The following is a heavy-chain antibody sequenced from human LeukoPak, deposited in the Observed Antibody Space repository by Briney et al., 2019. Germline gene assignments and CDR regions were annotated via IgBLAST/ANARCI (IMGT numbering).Heavy chain of an antibody. CDR2: LNSDGSST. CDR1: GFTFSSYW. Sequence: SGGSLRLSCAASGFTFSSYWMHWVRQVPGKGLVWVSHLNSDGSSTSYADSVKGRFTISRDNAKNTLYLQMNSLRAEDTAVYYCARPTAYDFWSGSLDYWGQGTLVTVSS. CDR3: ARPTAYDFWSGSLDY. V-gene: IGHV3-74*01. J-gene: IGHJ4*02. D-gene: IGHD3-3*01.